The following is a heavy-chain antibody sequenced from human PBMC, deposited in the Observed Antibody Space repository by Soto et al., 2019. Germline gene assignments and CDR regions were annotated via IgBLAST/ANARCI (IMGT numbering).Heavy chain of an antibody. CDR1: GFTFSSYA. J-gene: IGHJ3*02. Sequence: EVQLLESGGGLAQPGGSLRLSCAASGFTFSSYAMTWVRQAPGQGLEWVSVSSGSGGSTYYADSVKGRFTISRDNSKNTLYLQMNGLSAEDTAVYYCARDDSRAYYYDAFDIWGQGKMVTVSS. D-gene: IGHD3-22*01. CDR3: ARDDSRAYYYDAFDI. V-gene: IGHV3-23*01. CDR2: SSGSGGST.